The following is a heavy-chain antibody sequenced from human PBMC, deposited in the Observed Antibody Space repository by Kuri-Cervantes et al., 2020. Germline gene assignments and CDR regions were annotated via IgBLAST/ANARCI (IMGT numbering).Heavy chain of an antibody. J-gene: IGHJ4*02. CDR3: AKGTTLDEWLVPFDY. D-gene: IGHD6-19*01. V-gene: IGHV3-23*01. CDR1: EFIFGRYG. Sequence: GGSLRLSCAASEFIFGRYGMSWVRQAPGKGLEWVSDISNSGGSTHYADSVKGRFTISRDNSKNTLYLQMNSLRAEDTAVYYCAKGTTLDEWLVPFDYWGQGTLVTVSS. CDR2: ISNSGGST.